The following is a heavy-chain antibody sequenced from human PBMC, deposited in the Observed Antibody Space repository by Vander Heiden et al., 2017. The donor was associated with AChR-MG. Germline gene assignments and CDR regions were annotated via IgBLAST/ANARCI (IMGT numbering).Heavy chain of an antibody. D-gene: IGHD3-22*01. CDR1: GFTFSSYG. V-gene: IGHV3-33*01. J-gene: IGHJ4*02. CDR2: IWYDGSNK. Sequence: QVQLVESGGGVVQPGRSLRLSCAASGFTFSSYGMHWVRQAPGKGLEWVAVIWYDGSNKYYADSVKGRFTISRDNSKNTLYLQMNSLRAEDTAVYYCASARTYYYDSSGYHYWGQGTLVTVSS. CDR3: ASARTYYYDSSGYHY.